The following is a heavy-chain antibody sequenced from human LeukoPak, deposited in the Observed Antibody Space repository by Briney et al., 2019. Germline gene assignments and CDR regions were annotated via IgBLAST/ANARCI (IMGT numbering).Heavy chain of an antibody. Sequence: PSETLSLTCAVFGGSISSYYWSWIRQPPGKGLEWIASIYYSGSTNYNPSLKSRVTISVDTSKNQFSLQLTSVTAADTAFYYCARLTSGYYANFDYWGQGTLVTVSS. J-gene: IGHJ4*02. CDR1: GGSISSYY. D-gene: IGHD3-22*01. V-gene: IGHV4-59*08. CDR2: IYYSGST. CDR3: ARLTSGYYANFDY.